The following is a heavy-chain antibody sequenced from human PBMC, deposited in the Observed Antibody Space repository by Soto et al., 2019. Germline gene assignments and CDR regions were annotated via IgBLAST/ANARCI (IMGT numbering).Heavy chain of an antibody. CDR1: GGSFSGYY. CDR3: ARGRRGQLVRYYYGMDV. Sequence: SETLSLTCAVYGGSFSGYYWSWIRRPPGKGLEWIGEINHSGSTNYNPSLKSRVTISVDTSKNQFSLKLSSVTAADTAVYYCARGRRGQLVRYYYGMDVWGQGTTVTVSS. V-gene: IGHV4-34*01. J-gene: IGHJ6*02. D-gene: IGHD6-6*01. CDR2: INHSGST.